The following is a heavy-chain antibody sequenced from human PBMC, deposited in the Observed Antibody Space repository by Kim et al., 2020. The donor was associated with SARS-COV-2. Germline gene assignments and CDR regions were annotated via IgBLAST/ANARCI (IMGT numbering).Heavy chain of an antibody. CDR1: GYTFTGYY. CDR3: ARSPGHQYSSGWYGPAGEFDY. Sequence: ASVKVSCKASGYTFTGYYMHWVRQAPGQGLEWMGRINPNSGGTNYAQKFQGRVTMTRDTSISTAYMELSRLRSDDTAVYYCARSPGHQYSSGWYGPAGEFDYWGQGTLVTVSS. CDR2: INPNSGGT. J-gene: IGHJ4*02. D-gene: IGHD6-19*01. V-gene: IGHV1-2*06.